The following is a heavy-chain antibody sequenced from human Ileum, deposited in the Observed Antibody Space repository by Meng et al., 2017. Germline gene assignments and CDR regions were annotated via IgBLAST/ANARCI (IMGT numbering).Heavy chain of an antibody. D-gene: IGHD3-22*01. CDR2: INWNGDTT. V-gene: IGHV3-20*04. Sequence: GESLKISCAASGLTFKDDGMNWVRQAPGKGLEWVSTINWNGDTTGYADSVKGRFTISRDNAKNSLYLQMNSLRAEDTALYYCAREKLITNAFDIWGQGTKVTVSS. CDR1: GLTFKDDG. CDR3: AREKLITNAFDI. J-gene: IGHJ3*02.